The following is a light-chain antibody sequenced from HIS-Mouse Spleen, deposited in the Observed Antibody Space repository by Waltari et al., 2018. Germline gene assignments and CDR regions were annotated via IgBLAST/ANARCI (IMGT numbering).Light chain of an antibody. CDR3: QVWDSSSDHVV. J-gene: IGLJ2*01. CDR1: NIGSKS. CDR2: DDS. Sequence: SYVLTQPPSVSVAPGKTARITCGGNNIGSKSVHWYQQKPGQAPVLVGYDDSDRPSGIPGRFSGSNSGNTATLTVSRVEAGDEGDYYCQVWDSSSDHVVFGGGTKLTVL. V-gene: IGLV3-21*03.